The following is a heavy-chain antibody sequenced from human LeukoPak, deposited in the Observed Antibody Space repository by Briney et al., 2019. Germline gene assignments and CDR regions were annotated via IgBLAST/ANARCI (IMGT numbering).Heavy chain of an antibody. D-gene: IGHD3-3*01. CDR1: GFTFSDYY. CDR3: ARAHYDFWSGYSLGGYYYYMDV. J-gene: IGHJ6*03. V-gene: IGHV3-11*01. Sequence: GGSLRLSCAASGFTFSDYYMSWIRQAPGKGLEWVSYISSSGSTIYYADSVKGRFTISRDNAKNSLYLQMNSLRAEDTAVYYCARAHYDFWSGYSLGGYYYYMDVWGKGTTVTVSS. CDR2: ISSSGSTI.